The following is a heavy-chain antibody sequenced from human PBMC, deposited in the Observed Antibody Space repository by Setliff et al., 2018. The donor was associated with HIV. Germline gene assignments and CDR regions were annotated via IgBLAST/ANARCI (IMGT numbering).Heavy chain of an antibody. V-gene: IGHV3-15*01. CDR3: SRVNDPSHLQYNFEY. D-gene: IGHD3-10*01. CDR2: IRGEADGGET. Sequence: GGSLRLSCEASGFNFATAWMNWVRRAPGKGLEWVARIRGEADGGETEYAAPVKGRFTVSRDDSKNTLYLQMNSLKTDDTAVYYCSRVNDPSHLQYNFEYWGRGTLVTVSS. J-gene: IGHJ4*02. CDR1: GFNFATAW.